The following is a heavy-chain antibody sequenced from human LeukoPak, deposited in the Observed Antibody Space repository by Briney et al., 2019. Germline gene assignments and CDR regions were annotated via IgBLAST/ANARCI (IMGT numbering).Heavy chain of an antibody. CDR1: GDSVTSSLSY. CDR2: VFYSGRT. CDR3: AQINTRFTILD. D-gene: IGHD3-3*01. V-gene: IGHV4-39*07. Sequence: SETLSLTCTVSGDSVTSSLSYWGWVRQPPGKGLEGIGSVFYSGRTDYNPSLKTRVTISLDPSKNRFSLNLTSVTAADTAVYFCAQINTRFTILDWGQGTLVSVSS. J-gene: IGHJ4*02.